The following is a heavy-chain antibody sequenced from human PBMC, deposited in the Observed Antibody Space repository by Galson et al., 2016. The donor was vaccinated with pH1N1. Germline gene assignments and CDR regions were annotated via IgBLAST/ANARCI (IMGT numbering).Heavy chain of an antibody. J-gene: IGHJ6*02. Sequence: SLRLSCAASGFTFSNHGMHWVRQAPGMGLEWVAVISAAGGTTYYADSVKGRFSISRDNSKNTLYLQMNSLRAEDTAVYYCAKERHGDHALLYGMDVWGQGTTVIVSS. CDR1: GFTFSNHG. D-gene: IGHD4-17*01. CDR3: AKERHGDHALLYGMDV. CDR2: ISAAGGTT. V-gene: IGHV3-30*18.